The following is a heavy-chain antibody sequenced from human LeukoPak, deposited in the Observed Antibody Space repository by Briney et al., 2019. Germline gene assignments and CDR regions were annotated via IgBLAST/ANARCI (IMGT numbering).Heavy chain of an antibody. V-gene: IGHV1-69*13. J-gene: IGHJ4*02. CDR2: IIPIFGTA. CDR1: GGTFSSYA. D-gene: IGHD2-15*01. CDR3: AREDIVVVVAFDY. Sequence: ASVKVSCKASGGTFSSYAISWVRQAPGQGLEWMGGIIPIFGTANYAQKFQGRVTITADESTSTAYMELSSLRSEDTAVYYCAREDIVVVVAFDYWGQGTLVTVSS.